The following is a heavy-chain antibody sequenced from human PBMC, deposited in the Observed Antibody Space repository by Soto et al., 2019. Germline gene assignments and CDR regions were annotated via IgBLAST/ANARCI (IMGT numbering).Heavy chain of an antibody. J-gene: IGHJ6*02. Sequence: PGGSLRLSCAASGFTLSSYGMHWVRQAPGQGQEWVAVISYDGSNKYYADSVKGRFTISRDNSKNTLYLQMNSLRAEDTAVYYCAKDGPEMATIDYYYGMDVWGQGTTVTVSS. CDR1: GFTLSSYG. D-gene: IGHD5-12*01. CDR3: AKDGPEMATIDYYYGMDV. CDR2: ISYDGSNK. V-gene: IGHV3-30*18.